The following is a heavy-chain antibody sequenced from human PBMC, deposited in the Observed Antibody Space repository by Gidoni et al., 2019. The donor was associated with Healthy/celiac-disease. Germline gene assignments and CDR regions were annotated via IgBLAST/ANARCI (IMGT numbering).Heavy chain of an antibody. V-gene: IGHV3-30*04. J-gene: IGHJ4*02. D-gene: IGHD3-22*01. CDR1: GFTFSSYA. Sequence: QVQLVESGGGVVQPGRSLRLSCAASGFTFSSYAMHWVRQAPGKGLEWVAVISYDGSNKYYADSVKGRFTISRDNSKNTLYLQMNSLRAEDTAVYYCARGNFEGMIVVVTSYYFDYWGQGTLVTVSS. CDR2: ISYDGSNK. CDR3: ARGNFEGMIVVVTSYYFDY.